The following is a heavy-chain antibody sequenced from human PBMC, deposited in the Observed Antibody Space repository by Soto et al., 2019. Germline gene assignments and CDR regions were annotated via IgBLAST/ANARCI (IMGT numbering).Heavy chain of an antibody. D-gene: IGHD3-22*01. CDR1: GFTVSSKY. CDR2: IQSGGPT. J-gene: IGHJ4*02. Sequence: PGGSLRLSCAASGFTVSSKYMSWVRQAPGKGLEWVSLIQSGGPTYYADSVKGRFTISRDTSENTLHLQMDSLRAEDTAVYYCAKDPFRNYYDSTHPLPSYFDYWGQGTLVTVSS. CDR3: AKDPFRNYYDSTHPLPSYFDY. V-gene: IGHV3-66*01.